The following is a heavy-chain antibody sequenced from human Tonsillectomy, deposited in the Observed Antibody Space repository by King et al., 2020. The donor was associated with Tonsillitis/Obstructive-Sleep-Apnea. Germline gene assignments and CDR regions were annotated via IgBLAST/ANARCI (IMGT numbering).Heavy chain of an antibody. V-gene: IGHV3-30*04. CDR2: ISYDGSNK. D-gene: IGHD3-10*01. CDR1: GFTFSSYA. Sequence: QLVQSGGGVVQPGRSLRLSCAASGFTFSSYAMHWVRQAPGKGLEWVAGISYDGSNKYYADSGKGRFTISRDNSKNTLYLQMNSLRAEDTAVYYCAREGVSYYGSGRLRRGIGMDVWGQGTTVTVSS. J-gene: IGHJ6*02. CDR3: AREGVSYYGSGRLRRGIGMDV.